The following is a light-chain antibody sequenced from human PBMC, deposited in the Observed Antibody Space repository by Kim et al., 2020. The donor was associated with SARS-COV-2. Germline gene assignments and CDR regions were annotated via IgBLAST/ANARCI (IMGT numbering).Light chain of an antibody. V-gene: IGLV3-21*01. CDR2: YNT. J-gene: IGLJ2*01. CDR1: TIVSNH. Sequence: PGATARITCGGDTIVSNHVHWCRQKPSQAPVLIIYYNTDRRSGIPDRFSGSNAVITATLTIRRVEAGNVVVYYCQVWDSTSYFYVVLGGGPKLTVL. CDR3: QVWDSTSYFYVV.